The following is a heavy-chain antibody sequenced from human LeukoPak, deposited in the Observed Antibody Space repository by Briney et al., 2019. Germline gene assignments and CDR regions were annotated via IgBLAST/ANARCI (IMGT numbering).Heavy chain of an antibody. J-gene: IGHJ6*03. D-gene: IGHD2-2*01. CDR2: IIPIFGTA. V-gene: IGHV1-69*05. Sequence: GSSVKVSCKASGGTFSSYAISWVRQAPGQGLEWMGGIIPIFGTANYAQKFQGRVTITTDGSTSTAYMELSSLRSEDTAVYYCARSIVVVPAATGARRGIAAAGTRDYYYYMDVWGKGTTVTVSS. CDR3: ARSIVVVPAATGARRGIAAAGTRDYYYYMDV. CDR1: GGTFSSYA.